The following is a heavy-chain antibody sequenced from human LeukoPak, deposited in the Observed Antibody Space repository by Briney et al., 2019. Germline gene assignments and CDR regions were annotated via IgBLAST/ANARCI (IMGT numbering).Heavy chain of an antibody. CDR1: GGSISSGGYS. J-gene: IGHJ3*02. Sequence: SETLSLTCAVSGGSISSGGYSWSRIRQPPGKGLEWIGYIYYSGSTYYNPSLKSRVTISVDTSKNQFSLKLSSVTAADTAVYYCARDLGVPDAFDIWGQGTMVTVSS. D-gene: IGHD1-26*01. CDR3: ARDLGVPDAFDI. CDR2: IYYSGST. V-gene: IGHV4-30-4*07.